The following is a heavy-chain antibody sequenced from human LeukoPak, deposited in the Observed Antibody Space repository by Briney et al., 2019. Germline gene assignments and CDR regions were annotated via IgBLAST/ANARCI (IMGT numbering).Heavy chain of an antibody. J-gene: IGHJ4*02. CDR2: FYYGGIT. Sequence: SETLSLTCTVSGGSISNYYWNWIRQPPGKGLEWIGYFYYGGITDYSPSLKSRVTISVDTSKNQYSLELRSVTAADTAVYYCARQSEGFDYWGQGTLVTVSS. V-gene: IGHV4-59*08. CDR1: GGSISNYY. CDR3: ARQSEGFDY.